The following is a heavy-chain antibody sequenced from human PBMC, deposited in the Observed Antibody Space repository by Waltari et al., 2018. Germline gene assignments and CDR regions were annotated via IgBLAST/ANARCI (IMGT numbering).Heavy chain of an antibody. J-gene: IGHJ3*02. Sequence: EVQLLESGGGLVQPGGSLRLSCAASGFTFSSYAMSWVRQAPGKGLEWVSAIRGSGGSTYYADSVKGRFTISRDNSKNTLYLQMNSLRAEDTAVYYCARYGDYVSAFDIWGQVTMVTVSS. V-gene: IGHV3-23*01. CDR3: ARYGDYVSAFDI. D-gene: IGHD4-17*01. CDR2: IRGSGGST. CDR1: GFTFSSYA.